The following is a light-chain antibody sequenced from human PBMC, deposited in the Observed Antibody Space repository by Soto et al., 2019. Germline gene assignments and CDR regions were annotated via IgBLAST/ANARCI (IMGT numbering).Light chain of an antibody. CDR2: GAS. CDR3: QQYGSSYT. CDR1: QSISSNF. J-gene: IGKJ2*01. V-gene: IGKV3-20*01. Sequence: ENVLTQSPGTLSLSPGERATLSCRASQSISSNFLAWYQQKPGQAPRLLIYGASNKIPGIPDRFSGSGSGTDFTLTISRLEPEDFAVYYCQQYGSSYTFGQETKLEIK.